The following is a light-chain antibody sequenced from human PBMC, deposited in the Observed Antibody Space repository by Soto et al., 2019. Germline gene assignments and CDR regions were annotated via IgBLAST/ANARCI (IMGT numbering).Light chain of an antibody. Sequence: EIVLTQSPGTLSLSPGERATLSCRASQSVSSSYLAWYQQKPGQAPSLLIYGASRRATGIPDRFSGSGSGTDFTLTISTLEPEDFAVYYCQQYDSSPITFGQWTRLDI. CDR1: QSVSSSY. CDR2: GAS. J-gene: IGKJ5*01. V-gene: IGKV3-20*01. CDR3: QQYDSSPIT.